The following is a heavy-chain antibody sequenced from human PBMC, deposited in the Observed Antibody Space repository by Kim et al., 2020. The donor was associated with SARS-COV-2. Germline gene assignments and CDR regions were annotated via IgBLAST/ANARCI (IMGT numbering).Heavy chain of an antibody. CDR3: ARDHLRRDGYNHDSYYFDY. J-gene: IGHJ4*02. D-gene: IGHD5-12*01. CDR1: GGTFSSYA. V-gene: IGHV1-69*13. CDR2: IIPIFGTA. Sequence: SVKVSCKASGGTFSSYAISWVRQAPGQGLEWMGGIIPIFGTANYTQKFQGRVTITADESTSTAYMELSSLRSEDTAVYYCARDHLRRDGYNHDSYYFDYWGQGTLVAVSS.